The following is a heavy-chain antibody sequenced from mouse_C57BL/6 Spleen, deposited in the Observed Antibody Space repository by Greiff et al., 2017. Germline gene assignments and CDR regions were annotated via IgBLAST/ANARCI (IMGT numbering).Heavy chain of an antibody. J-gene: IGHJ4*01. CDR2: IYPGGGYT. V-gene: IGHV1-63*01. D-gene: IGHD1-1*01. CDR1: GYTFTNYW. CDR3: ARGSSSYALGD. Sequence: QVQLQQSGAELVRPGTSVKMSCKASGYTFTNYWIGWAKQRPGHGLEWIGDIYPGGGYTNYNEKFKGKATLTADKSSSTAYMQFSSLTSEDSAIYYCARGSSSYALGDWGQGTSVTVSA.